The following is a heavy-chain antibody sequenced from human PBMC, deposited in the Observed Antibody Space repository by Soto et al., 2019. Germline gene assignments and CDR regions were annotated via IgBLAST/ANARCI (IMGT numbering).Heavy chain of an antibody. J-gene: IGHJ4*02. CDR1: GGSFSGYC. V-gene: IGHV4-59*08. CDR3: ARHRRTTVAKFYFDN. D-gene: IGHD4-4*01. Sequence: TSETLSLTCAVYGGSFSGYCWSWIRQPPGKGLEWIAYIFDSGNANYNPSLKSRVTISVDTSKNQFSLKLTSVTAADTAVYYCARHRRTTVAKFYFDNWGQGALVTVSS. CDR2: IFDSGNA.